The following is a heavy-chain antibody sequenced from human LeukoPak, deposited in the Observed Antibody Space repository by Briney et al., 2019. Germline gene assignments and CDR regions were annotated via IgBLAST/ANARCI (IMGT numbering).Heavy chain of an antibody. CDR1: GYTFTSYY. V-gene: IGHV1-46*01. Sequence: ASVKVSCKASGYTFTSYYMHWVRQAPGQGLEWMGLINPTGGSTGYAQKFQGRVTMTRNTSISTAYMELSSLRSEDTAVYYCARITMVRGVIWDYYYYYMDVWGKGTTVTISS. D-gene: IGHD3-10*01. J-gene: IGHJ6*03. CDR3: ARITMVRGVIWDYYYYYMDV. CDR2: INPTGGST.